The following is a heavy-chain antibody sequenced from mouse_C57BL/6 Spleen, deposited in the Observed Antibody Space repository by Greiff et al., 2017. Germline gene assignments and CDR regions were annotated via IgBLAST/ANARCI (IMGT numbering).Heavy chain of an antibody. J-gene: IGHJ4*01. CDR2: NYPGDGDT. D-gene: IGHD1-1*01. V-gene: IGHV1-80*01. CDR3: ARGCLLLLYYYAMDY. Sequence: QVQLQQSGAELVKPGASVTISCKASGYAFSSYWMNWVKQRPGKGLEGIGQNYPGDGDTNYNGKLKGKAPLTADKSSSTAYMQLSSLTSEASAVYFCARGCLLLLYYYAMDYWGQGTSVTVSS. CDR1: GYAFSSYW.